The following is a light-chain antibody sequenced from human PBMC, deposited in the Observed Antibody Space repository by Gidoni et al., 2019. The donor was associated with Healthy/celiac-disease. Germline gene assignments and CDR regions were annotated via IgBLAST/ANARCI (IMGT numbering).Light chain of an antibody. CDR3: QSYDSSLSGLGVV. J-gene: IGLJ2*01. Sequence: QSVLTQPPSVSGAPGQRVTISCTGSSSNIGAGYVVHWYQQLPGTAPKLLIYGNSNRPSGVPDRFSGSKSGTSASLAITGLQAEDEADYYCQSYDSSLSGLGVVFGGGTKLTVL. CDR2: GNS. V-gene: IGLV1-40*01. CDR1: SSNIGAGYV.